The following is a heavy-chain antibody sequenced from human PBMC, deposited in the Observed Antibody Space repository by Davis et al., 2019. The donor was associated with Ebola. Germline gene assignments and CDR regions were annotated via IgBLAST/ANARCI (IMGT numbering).Heavy chain of an antibody. Sequence: GESLKISCAASGFTFRNYAMNWVRQAPGKGPEWVSSISSSASYKNYADSVKGRFTISRDDAKKSLYLQMDSLRAEDTAVYYCAQQLGDYGGNALRYWGQGTLVTVSS. CDR2: ISSSASYK. CDR1: GFTFRNYA. V-gene: IGHV3-11*06. CDR3: AQQLGDYGGNALRY. J-gene: IGHJ4*02. D-gene: IGHD4-23*01.